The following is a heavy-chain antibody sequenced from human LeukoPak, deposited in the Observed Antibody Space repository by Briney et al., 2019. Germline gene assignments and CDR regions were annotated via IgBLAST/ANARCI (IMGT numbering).Heavy chain of an antibody. CDR2: IDHSVST. CDR1: GYSISSGYY. CDR3: VDFDFDY. Sequence: SETLSLTCTVSGYSISSGYYWGWIRQPPGKGLEWTGSIDHSVSTYYNPSLKSRITISVDTSKNQFSLKLSSVTAADTAVYYCVDFDFDYWGQGTLVTVSS. J-gene: IGHJ4*02. V-gene: IGHV4-38-2*02.